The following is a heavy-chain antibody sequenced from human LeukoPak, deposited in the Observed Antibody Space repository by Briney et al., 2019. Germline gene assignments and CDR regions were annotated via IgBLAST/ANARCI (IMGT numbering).Heavy chain of an antibody. CDR2: IWYDGSNK. Sequence: GGSLRLSCAASGFTFSSYGMHWVRQAPGKGLEWVAVIWYDGSNKYYADSVKGRFTISRDNSKNTLYLQINSLRAEDTAVYYCAKEYCSNSVCHSLDYWGQGTLVTVSS. CDR3: AKEYCSNSVCHSLDY. J-gene: IGHJ4*02. V-gene: IGHV3-30*02. CDR1: GFTFSSYG. D-gene: IGHD2-8*01.